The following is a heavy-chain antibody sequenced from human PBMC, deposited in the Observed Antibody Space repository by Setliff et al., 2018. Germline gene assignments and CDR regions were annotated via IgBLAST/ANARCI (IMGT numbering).Heavy chain of an antibody. CDR2: INHRGST. D-gene: IGHD4-4*01. Sequence: KPSETLSLTCAAYGGTFSDYYWTWIRQPPGKGLEWIGEINHRGSTKYNSSLGGRATLSIDVPERQFALRLSSVTDADTAVYFCAREGRWDYSYPIYWGQGIRVTVSS. J-gene: IGHJ4*02. CDR1: GGTFSDYY. CDR3: AREGRWDYSYPIY. V-gene: IGHV4-34*08.